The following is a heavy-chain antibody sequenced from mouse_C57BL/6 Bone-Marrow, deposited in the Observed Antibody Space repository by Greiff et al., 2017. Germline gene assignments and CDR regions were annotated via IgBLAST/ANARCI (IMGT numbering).Heavy chain of an antibody. CDR2: IRSNSNNYAT. CDR3: VRASYGYGGFAY. V-gene: IGHV10-1*01. CDR1: GFSFNTYA. D-gene: IGHD2-9*01. Sequence: VKLVESGGGLVQPTGSLKLSCAASGFSFNTYAMNWVRQAPGKGLEWVARIRSNSNNYATYYAASVKDRFTISSDDSESMLYLQMNNLKTKDTAMDYCVRASYGYGGFAYWGQGTLVTVSA. J-gene: IGHJ3*01.